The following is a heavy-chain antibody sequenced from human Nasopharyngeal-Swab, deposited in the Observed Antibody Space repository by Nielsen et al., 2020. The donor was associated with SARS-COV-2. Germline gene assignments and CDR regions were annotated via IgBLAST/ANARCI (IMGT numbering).Heavy chain of an antibody. CDR1: GFPFNNYG. V-gene: IGHV3-23*01. J-gene: IGHJ4*02. Sequence: GGSLRLSCAASGFPFNNYGMNWVRQAPGEGMEWVSTVDPSGGSTYYADSVKGRFTISRDNSKNTLYLQMNSLRAEDTAVYYCARDGDDYGDYYFDYWGQGTLVTVSS. D-gene: IGHD4-17*01. CDR2: VDPSGGST. CDR3: ARDGDDYGDYYFDY.